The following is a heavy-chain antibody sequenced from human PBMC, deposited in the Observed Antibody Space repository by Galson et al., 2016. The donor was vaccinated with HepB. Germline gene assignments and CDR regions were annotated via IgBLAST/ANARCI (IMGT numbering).Heavy chain of an antibody. CDR2: LSWNSGSI. J-gene: IGHJ5*01. CDR3: AKESGSGSYYKWGGFDS. Sequence: SLRLSCAATGFTFDDYAMHWVRQAPGKGLEWVASLSWNSGSIYYADSMRGRVTISRDNAKNSLYLQMDSLRSEDTALYYCAKESGSGSYYKWGGFDSWGQGTLVTVSS. V-gene: IGHV3-9*01. CDR1: GFTFDDYA. D-gene: IGHD3-10*01.